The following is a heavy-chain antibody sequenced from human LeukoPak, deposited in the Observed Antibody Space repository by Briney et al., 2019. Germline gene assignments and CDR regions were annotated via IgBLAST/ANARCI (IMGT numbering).Heavy chain of an antibody. CDR2: IDHSGST. J-gene: IGHJ6*03. Sequence: SETLSLTCTVSGYSISSGYYWGWIRQTPGKGLEWTGSIDHSGSTYYNPSLKSRVTTSVDTSKNQFSLKLSSVTAADTAVYYCAREYYDFWSGYYSYYYYYMDVWGKGTTVTVSS. CDR3: AREYYDFWSGYYSYYYYYMDV. V-gene: IGHV4-38-2*02. D-gene: IGHD3-3*01. CDR1: GYSISSGYY.